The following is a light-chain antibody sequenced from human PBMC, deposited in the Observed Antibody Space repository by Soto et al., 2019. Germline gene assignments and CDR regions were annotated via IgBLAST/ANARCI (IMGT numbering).Light chain of an antibody. CDR2: DAS. Sequence: DIVLTQSPRTLSLSPGERATLSCRSSQSVSNNYLAWYQQKPGQAPRLLIYDASNRATGIPARFSGSGYGTDFTLTINSLEPEDSAVYYCQQRSNWPSITFGQGTRLEIK. V-gene: IGKV3-11*01. CDR1: QSVSNNY. J-gene: IGKJ5*01. CDR3: QQRSNWPSIT.